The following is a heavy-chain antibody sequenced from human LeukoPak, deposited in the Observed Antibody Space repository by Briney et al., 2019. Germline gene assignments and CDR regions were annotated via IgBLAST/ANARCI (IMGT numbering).Heavy chain of an antibody. Sequence: GGSLRLSCAASGFTFSDYYMSWIRQAPGKGLEWVSYISSSGSTIYYADSVKGRFTISRDNAKNSLYLQMNSLRAEDTAVYYCARGSMIVVVITTGLGFDYWGQGTLVTVSS. CDR1: GFTFSDYY. J-gene: IGHJ4*02. D-gene: IGHD3-22*01. V-gene: IGHV3-11*01. CDR3: ARGSMIVVVITTGLGFDY. CDR2: ISSSGSTI.